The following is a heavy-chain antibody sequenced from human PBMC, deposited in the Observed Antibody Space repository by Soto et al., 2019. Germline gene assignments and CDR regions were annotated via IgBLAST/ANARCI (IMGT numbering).Heavy chain of an antibody. CDR2: ISSSSSYI. CDR3: ARAGTGYPFDY. D-gene: IGHD1-1*01. V-gene: IGHV3-21*01. CDR1: GFTFSSHS. Sequence: GGSLRLSCAASGFTFSSHSMNWVRQAPGKGLEWVSSISSSSSYIYYADSVKGRFTISRDNAKNSLYLQMNSLRAEDTAVYYCARAGTGYPFDYWGQGTLVTVTS. J-gene: IGHJ4*02.